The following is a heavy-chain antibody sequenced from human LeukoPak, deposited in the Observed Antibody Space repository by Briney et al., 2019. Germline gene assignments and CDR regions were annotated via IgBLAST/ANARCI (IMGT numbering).Heavy chain of an antibody. V-gene: IGHV4-38-2*02. CDR3: ASGYYDILTGYSPFDY. CDR1: GYSINSSYY. D-gene: IGHD3-9*01. J-gene: IGHJ4*02. CDR2: IYYSGST. Sequence: SETLSLTCTVSGYSINSSYYWGWIRQPPGKGLEWIGSIYYSGSTYYSPSLKSRVTISVDTSKNQFSLKLSSVTAADTAVYYCASGYYDILTGYSPFDYWGQGTLVTVSS.